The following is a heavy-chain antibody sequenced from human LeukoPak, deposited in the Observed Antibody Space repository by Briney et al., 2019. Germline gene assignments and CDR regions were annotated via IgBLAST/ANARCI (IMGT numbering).Heavy chain of an antibody. CDR3: ARALGSYGSGSYPTPHMD. V-gene: IGHV4-59*01. J-gene: IGHJ4*02. CDR2: IYYSGST. D-gene: IGHD3-10*01. CDR1: GGSISSYY. Sequence: PSETLSLTCTVSGGSISSYYRSWIRQPPGKGLEWIGYIYYSGSTNYNPSLKSRVTISVDTSKNQFSLKLSSVTAADTAVYYCARALGSYGSGSYPTPHMDWGQGTLVTVSS.